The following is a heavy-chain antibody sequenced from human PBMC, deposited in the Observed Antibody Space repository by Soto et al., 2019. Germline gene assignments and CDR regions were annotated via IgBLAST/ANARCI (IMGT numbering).Heavy chain of an antibody. CDR1: GYTFNTYG. CDR3: ARSQGSSTSLEIYYYYYYGMDV. CDR2: IIPNSETT. V-gene: IGHV1-69*13. Sequence: GASVKVSCKASGYTFNTYGITWVRQAPGQGLEWMAGIIPNSETTNYAQKFQGRVTITADESKSTAYMELSSLRSEDTAVYYCARSQGSSTSLEIYYYYYYGMDVWGQGTTVTVSS. D-gene: IGHD2-2*01. J-gene: IGHJ6*02.